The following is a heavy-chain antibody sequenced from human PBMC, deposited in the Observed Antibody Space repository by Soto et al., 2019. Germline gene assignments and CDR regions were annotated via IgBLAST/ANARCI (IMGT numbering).Heavy chain of an antibody. CDR2: ISYDGSNK. V-gene: IGHV3-30*18. Sequence: QVELVESGGGVVQPGRSLRLSCVASGFTLSNTGIHWVRQAPGKGLEWVAMISYDGSNKFYADSVKGRFTISRDNSKKTLYLQMDSLRPDDTSMYYCAKDLGSSGWFNWFDHWGQGTLVTVSS. CDR1: GFTLSNTG. J-gene: IGHJ5*02. CDR3: AKDLGSSGWFNWFDH. D-gene: IGHD6-19*01.